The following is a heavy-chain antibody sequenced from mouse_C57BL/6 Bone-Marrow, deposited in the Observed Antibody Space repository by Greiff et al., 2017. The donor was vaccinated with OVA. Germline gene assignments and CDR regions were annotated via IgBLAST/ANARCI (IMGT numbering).Heavy chain of an antibody. CDR1: GYTFTDYE. CDR3: TRVGLRRTAWFAY. D-gene: IGHD2-2*01. V-gene: IGHV1-15*01. J-gene: IGHJ3*01. CDR2: IDPETGGT. Sequence: QVQLQQSGAELVRPGASVTLSCKASGYTFTDYEMHWVKQTPVHGLEWIGAIDPETGGTAYNQKFKGKAILTADKSSSTAYMELRSLTSEDSAVYYCTRVGLRRTAWFAYWGQGTLVTVSA.